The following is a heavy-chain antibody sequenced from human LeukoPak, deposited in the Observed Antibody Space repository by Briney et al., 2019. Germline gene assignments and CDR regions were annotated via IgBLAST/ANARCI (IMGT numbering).Heavy chain of an antibody. V-gene: IGHV3-11*05. J-gene: IGHJ4*02. Sequence: GGSLRLSCAASGFSVSDYSISWIRQSPGKGPEWISYVMSGRGSTNYADSVKGRFTISRDNAKNSVALQLDGLRADDTAVYFSTREPRGSYYACESWGQGTLVTVSS. CDR2: VMSGRGST. CDR1: GFSVSDYS. D-gene: IGHD3-16*01. CDR3: TREPRGSYYACES.